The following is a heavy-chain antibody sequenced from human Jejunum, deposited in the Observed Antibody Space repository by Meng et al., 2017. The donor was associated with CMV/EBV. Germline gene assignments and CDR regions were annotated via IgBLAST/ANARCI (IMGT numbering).Heavy chain of an antibody. CDR1: GDSITNHNW. D-gene: IGHD3-10*01. V-gene: IGHV4-4*03. CDR2: IPHRGSS. J-gene: IGHJ1*01. CDR3: LRGSGGSV. Sequence: ESGPAPWKPREPLSLPCAFSGDSITNHNWWAWVRQPPGKGLEWIGEIPHRGSSAYNPSLKSRVSMSIDKSKNQFSLKLTSVTAADTAVYHCLRGSGGSVWGQGTLVTVSS.